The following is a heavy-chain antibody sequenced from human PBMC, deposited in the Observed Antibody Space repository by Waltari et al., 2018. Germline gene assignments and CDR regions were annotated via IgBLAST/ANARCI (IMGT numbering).Heavy chain of an antibody. D-gene: IGHD3-22*01. Sequence: EVQVVESGGGLVQPGGSLRISCATAGSRFGSYWMNWVRPAPGKGLEWVAIIKGDGSEKHYVDSVKGRFTISRDNARNSLFLQMNSLRAEDTAVYFCARGRGYIIDYWGQGSLVTVSS. CDR1: GSRFGSYW. V-gene: IGHV3-7*01. CDR3: ARGRGYIIDY. CDR2: IKGDGSEK. J-gene: IGHJ4*02.